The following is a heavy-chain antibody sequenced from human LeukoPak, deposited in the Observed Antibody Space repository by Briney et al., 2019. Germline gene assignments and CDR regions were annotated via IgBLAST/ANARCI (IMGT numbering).Heavy chain of an antibody. CDR2: IYSGGRT. CDR1: GFTVSSNY. J-gene: IGHJ4*02. Sequence: GGSLRLSCAASGFTVSSNYMSWVRQAPGKGLEWVSVIYSGGRTDFADSVKGRFTISRDNSKNTLNLQMNSLRADDTAVYYRARSQAVAGTVDYWGQGTLVTVSS. V-gene: IGHV3-53*01. CDR3: ARSQAVAGTVDY. D-gene: IGHD6-19*01.